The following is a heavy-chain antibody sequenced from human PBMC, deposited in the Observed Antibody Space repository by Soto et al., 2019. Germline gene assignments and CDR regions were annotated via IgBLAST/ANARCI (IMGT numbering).Heavy chain of an antibody. J-gene: IGHJ4*02. CDR2: ISSSSSTI. CDR1: GFTFSSYS. Sequence: GGSLRLSCAASGFTFSSYSMNWVRQAPGKGLEWVSYISSSSSTIYYADSVKGRFTISRDNAKNSLYLQMNSLRAEDTAVYYCARDSPDYDFWSGYPAYWGQGTLVTVSS. D-gene: IGHD3-3*01. V-gene: IGHV3-48*01. CDR3: ARDSPDYDFWSGYPAY.